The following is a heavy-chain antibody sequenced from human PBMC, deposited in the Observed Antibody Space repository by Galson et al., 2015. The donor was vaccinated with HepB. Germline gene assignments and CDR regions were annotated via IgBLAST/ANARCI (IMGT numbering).Heavy chain of an antibody. CDR2: INTNTGNP. J-gene: IGHJ4*02. D-gene: IGHD3-10*01. V-gene: IGHV7-4-1*02. CDR1: GYTFTSYA. CDR3: AREFVRFGEAEVDY. Sequence: SVKVSCKASGYTFTSYAMNWVRQAPGQGLEWMGWINTNTGNPTYAQGFTGRFVFSLDTSVSTAYLQISSLKAEDTAVYYCAREFVRFGEAEVDYWGQGTLVTVSS.